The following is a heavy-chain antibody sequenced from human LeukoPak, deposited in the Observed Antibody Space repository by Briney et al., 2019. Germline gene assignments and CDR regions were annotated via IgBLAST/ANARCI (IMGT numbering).Heavy chain of an antibody. J-gene: IGHJ4*02. CDR1: GFTFDDYT. Sequence: GSLRLSCAASGFTFDDYTMHWVRQAPGKGLEWVSLISWDGGSTYYADSVKGRFTISRDNAKNTLYLQMNSLRAEDTAVYYCAREEYSSGWYGDFDYWGQGTLVTVSS. V-gene: IGHV3-43*01. CDR2: ISWDGGST. D-gene: IGHD6-19*01. CDR3: AREEYSSGWYGDFDY.